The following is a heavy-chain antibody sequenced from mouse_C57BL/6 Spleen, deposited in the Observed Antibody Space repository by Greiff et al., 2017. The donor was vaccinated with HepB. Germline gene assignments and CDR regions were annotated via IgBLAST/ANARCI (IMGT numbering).Heavy chain of an antibody. CDR2: IYPRSGNT. V-gene: IGHV1-81*01. Sequence: VQLQQSGAELARPGASVKLSCKASGYTFTSYGISWVKQRTGQGLEWIGEIYPRSGNTYYNEKFKGKATLTADKSSSTAYMEIRSLTSEDSAVYFCARIDYGSSYFFDYWGQGTTLTVSS. D-gene: IGHD1-1*01. CDR1: GYTFTSYG. CDR3: ARIDYGSSYFFDY. J-gene: IGHJ2*01.